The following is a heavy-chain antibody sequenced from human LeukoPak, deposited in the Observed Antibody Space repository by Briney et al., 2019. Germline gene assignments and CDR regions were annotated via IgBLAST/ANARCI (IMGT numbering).Heavy chain of an antibody. V-gene: IGHV3-30*18. CDR3: AKLDSSGWSRPFDY. Sequence: GRSLRLPCAASVYPFSSYAMLCVPQSPEKGLEWLTVLSHDGSNKYYGDSVKGRLTVSRDNSKNTLYLQMNSLRADDTAVYYCAKLDSSGWSRPFDYWGQGTLVTVSS. J-gene: IGHJ4*02. CDR1: VYPFSSYA. D-gene: IGHD6-19*01. CDR2: LSHDGSNK.